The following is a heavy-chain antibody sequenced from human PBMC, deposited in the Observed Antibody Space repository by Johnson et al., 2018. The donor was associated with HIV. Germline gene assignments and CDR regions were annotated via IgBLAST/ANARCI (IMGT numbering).Heavy chain of an antibody. D-gene: IGHD6-13*01. CDR3: AKGGEVWYGAFDF. CDR2: ISYDGDNV. Sequence: QVQLVESGGGVVQPGRALRLSCAASGFTFSNSAMHWVRQAPGKGLEWVAVISYDGDNVYYADSVKGRFTISRDNSKNTLYLQMNSLKAEDTAVYYCAKGGEVWYGAFDFWGQGTMAIVSS. V-gene: IGHV3-30-3*01. J-gene: IGHJ3*01. CDR1: GFTFSNSA.